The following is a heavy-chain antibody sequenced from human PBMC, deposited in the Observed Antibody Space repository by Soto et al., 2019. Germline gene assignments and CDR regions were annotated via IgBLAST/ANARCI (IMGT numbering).Heavy chain of an antibody. CDR2: INHSGST. D-gene: IGHD2-8*02. J-gene: IGHJ4*02. Sequence: SATLSLTCAVYGGSFSGYYWTWIRQPPGTGLEWIGEINHSGSTNYNPSLKSRVTISVDTSKNQFSLKLTSVTAADTAEYYCARDKITGLFDYWGQGTLVTVSS. CDR1: GGSFSGYY. CDR3: ARDKITGLFDY. V-gene: IGHV4-34*01.